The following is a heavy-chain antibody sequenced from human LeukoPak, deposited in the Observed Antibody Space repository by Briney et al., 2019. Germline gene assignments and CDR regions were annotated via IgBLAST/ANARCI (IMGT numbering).Heavy chain of an antibody. J-gene: IGHJ4*02. CDR1: GYTFTSYY. V-gene: IGHV1-46*01. CDR2: INPSGGST. CDR3: ARGGQGAPLDY. D-gene: IGHD1-26*01. Sequence: GASVKVSCKASGYTFTSYYMHWVRQTPGQGLEWMGIINPSGGSTSYAQKFQGRVTMTRDTSISTAYMELSRLRSDDTAVYSCARGGQGAPLDYWGQGSLVTVSS.